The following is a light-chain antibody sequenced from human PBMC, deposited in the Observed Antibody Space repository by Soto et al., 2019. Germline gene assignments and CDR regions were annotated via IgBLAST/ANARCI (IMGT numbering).Light chain of an antibody. CDR1: QNIRTN. CDR2: GAS. CDR3: QQYGSSIGT. V-gene: IGKV3-20*01. Sequence: EIVLTQSPATLSVSPGERATFSCRTSQNIRTNLAWYQQKPGQVPRLLIYGASTRATGVPARFSGSGSGTDFTLTIRRLEPEDFAVYYCQQYGSSIGTFGPGTKVDIK. J-gene: IGKJ3*01.